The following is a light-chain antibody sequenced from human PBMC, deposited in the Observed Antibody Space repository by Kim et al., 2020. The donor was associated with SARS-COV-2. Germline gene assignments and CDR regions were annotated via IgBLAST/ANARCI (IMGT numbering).Light chain of an antibody. Sequence: TVTISCNGTGCNIGADYDVSWYQQLPETAPKVLIQNNNNRPSGVPDRFSGSRSGTSAALAITGLQAEDEADYYCQSSDSILNGYVFGTGTKVTVL. J-gene: IGLJ1*01. CDR3: QSSDSILNGYV. V-gene: IGLV1-40*01. CDR1: GCNIGADYD. CDR2: NNN.